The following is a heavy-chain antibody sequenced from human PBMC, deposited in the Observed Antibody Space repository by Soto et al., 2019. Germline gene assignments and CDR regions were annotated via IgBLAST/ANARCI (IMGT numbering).Heavy chain of an antibody. CDR1: GFSFSRFA. J-gene: IGHJ3*02. D-gene: IGHD1-26*01. CDR3: ARLFGGYSGSHADEFDI. CDR2: ITYDGSNQ. V-gene: IGHV3-30-3*01. Sequence: QVQLVESGGDVVQPGRSLRLSCAGSGFSFSRFAIHWVRQAPGKGLEWVAVITYDGSNQYYADSVKGLFTVSRDNSRSTVYLQMNNLRSEDTAIYYCARLFGGYSGSHADEFDIWGQGTMVPVSS.